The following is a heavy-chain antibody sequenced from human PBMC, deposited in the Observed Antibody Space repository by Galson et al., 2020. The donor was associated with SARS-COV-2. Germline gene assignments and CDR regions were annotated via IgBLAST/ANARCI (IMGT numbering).Heavy chain of an antibody. Sequence: GESLKISCAASGFPFSTYSMNWVRLAPGKGLEWVSSISTSSSYTYYADSVKGRFSISRDNPRNSLYLQMNSLRAEDTAVYYCARDEGIRGYNYGRLYYGMDVWGLGTTVTVSS. CDR1: GFPFSTYS. V-gene: IGHV3-21*01. D-gene: IGHD5-18*01. J-gene: IGHJ6*02. CDR3: ARDEGIRGYNYGRLYYGMDV. CDR2: ISTSSSYT.